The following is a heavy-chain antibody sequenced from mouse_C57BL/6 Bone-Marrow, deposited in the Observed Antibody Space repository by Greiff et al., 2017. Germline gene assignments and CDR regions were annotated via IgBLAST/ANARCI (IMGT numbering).Heavy chain of an antibody. Sequence: VQLQQSGAELVRPGTSVKVSCKASGYAFTNYLIEWVKQRPGQGLEWIGVINPGSGGTNYTEKFKGKATLTADKSSSTAYMQLSSLTSEDSAVYFCARSFYYDYGWYFDVWGKGTTVTVSS. D-gene: IGHD2-4*01. CDR3: ARSFYYDYGWYFDV. CDR1: GYAFTNYL. V-gene: IGHV1-54*01. CDR2: INPGSGGT. J-gene: IGHJ1*03.